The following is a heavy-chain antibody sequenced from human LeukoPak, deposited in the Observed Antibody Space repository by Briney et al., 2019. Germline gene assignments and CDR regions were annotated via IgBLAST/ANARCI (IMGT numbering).Heavy chain of an antibody. D-gene: IGHD2-2*01. Sequence: GGSLRLSCAASGFTISNAWMSWVRQAPGKGLEWVGRIKSKTDGGTTDYAAPVKGRFTISRDDSKNTLYLQMSSVKTEDTAVYYCTTTIVVVPAADYWGQGTLVTVSS. CDR1: GFTISNAW. CDR2: IKSKTDGGTT. J-gene: IGHJ4*02. CDR3: TTTIVVVPAADY. V-gene: IGHV3-15*01.